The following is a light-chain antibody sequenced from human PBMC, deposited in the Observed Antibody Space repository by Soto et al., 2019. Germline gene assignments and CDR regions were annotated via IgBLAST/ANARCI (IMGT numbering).Light chain of an antibody. CDR2: DVS. J-gene: IGLJ1*01. CDR1: SSDVGTYGF. V-gene: IGLV2-11*01. CDR3: CLYAVTFYV. Sequence: SALAQPRSVSGSPGQSVTISCTGTSSDVGTYGFVSWYQQHPGKAPRLMIFDVSERPSGVPDRFSGSKSGNTASLTISGLQAEDEADYYCCLYAVTFYVFGTGTKVTVL.